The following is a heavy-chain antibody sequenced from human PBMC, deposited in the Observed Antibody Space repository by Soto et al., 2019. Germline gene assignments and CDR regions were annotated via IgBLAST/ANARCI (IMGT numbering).Heavy chain of an antibody. CDR1: GGSISSGGYY. D-gene: IGHD6-6*01. Sequence: SETLSLTCTVSGGSISSGGYYWSWIRQHPGKGLEWIGYIYYSGSTYYNPSLKSRVTISVDTSKNQFSLKLSSVTAADTAVYYCARGGYSSSSGVYYYYGMDVWGQGTTVTVSS. J-gene: IGHJ6*02. CDR3: ARGGYSSSSGVYYYYGMDV. CDR2: IYYSGST. V-gene: IGHV4-31*03.